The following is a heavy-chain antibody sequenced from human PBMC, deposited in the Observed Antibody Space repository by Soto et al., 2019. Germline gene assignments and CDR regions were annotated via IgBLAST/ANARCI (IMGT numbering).Heavy chain of an antibody. Sequence: PGVTLRLSCAASGFTFSSYGLHWVRQAPGKGLEWVAVISYDGSNKYYADSVKGRFTISSDNSKNRLYLQMNSLRAEDTAVYYCAKGGSSGWYAVSTTNYGLGAWGQGTTVGVSS. CDR2: ISYDGSNK. CDR1: GFTFSSYG. V-gene: IGHV3-30*18. CDR3: AKGGSSGWYAVSTTNYGLGA. J-gene: IGHJ6*01. D-gene: IGHD6-13*01.